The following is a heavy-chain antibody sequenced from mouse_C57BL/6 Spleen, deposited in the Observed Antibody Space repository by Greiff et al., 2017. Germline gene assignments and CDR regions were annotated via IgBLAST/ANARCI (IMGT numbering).Heavy chain of an antibody. CDR1: GFTFSSYA. Sequence: EVKLVEPGEGLVKPGGSLKLSCAASGFTFSSYAMSWVRQTPEKRLEWVAYISSGGDYIYYADTVKGRFTISRDNARNTLYLQMSSLKSEDTAMYYCTRDLDGYYYAMDYWGQGTSVTVSS. CDR2: ISSGGDYI. J-gene: IGHJ4*01. CDR3: TRDLDGYYYAMDY. D-gene: IGHD2-3*01. V-gene: IGHV5-9-1*02.